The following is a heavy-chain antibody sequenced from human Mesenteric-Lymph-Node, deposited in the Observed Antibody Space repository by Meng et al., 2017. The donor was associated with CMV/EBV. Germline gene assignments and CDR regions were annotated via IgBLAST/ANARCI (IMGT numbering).Heavy chain of an antibody. CDR3: AKDTIFGVVITNYYYYYGMDV. J-gene: IGHJ6*02. Sequence: GGSLRLSCAASGFTFSNFAMHWVRQAPGKGLEWVAFIRYDGSNKYYADSVKGRFTISRDNSKNTLYLQMNSLRAEDTAVYYCAKDTIFGVVITNYYYYYGMDVWGQGTTVTVSS. V-gene: IGHV3-30*02. CDR1: GFTFSNFA. CDR2: IRYDGSNK. D-gene: IGHD3-3*01.